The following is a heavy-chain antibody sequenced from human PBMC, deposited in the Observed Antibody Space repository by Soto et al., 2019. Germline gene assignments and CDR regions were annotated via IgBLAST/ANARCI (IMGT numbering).Heavy chain of an antibody. CDR3: ARALGGTDDH. V-gene: IGHV3-74*01. J-gene: IGHJ4*02. D-gene: IGHD1-7*01. Sequence: GGSLRLSCAASGFTFSSYWMHWVRQSPGKWLVWVSRINSDGSSTNYADSVKGRFTISRDNAKNTLYLQMNSLRAEDTAVYYCARALGGTDDHWGQGXLVTVYS. CDR1: GFTFSSYW. CDR2: INSDGSST.